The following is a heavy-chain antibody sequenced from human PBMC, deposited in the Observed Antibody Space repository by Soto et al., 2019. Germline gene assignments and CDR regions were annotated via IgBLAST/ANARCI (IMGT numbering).Heavy chain of an antibody. D-gene: IGHD3-16*01. CDR3: ARDLGGLGDPFDN. Sequence: QVHLVQSGAEVKKAGASVKVSCKASGYTFTGYYIHWVRQAPGQGFEWVGWINPSTGGTSYAQKFQGRVTVTRDTSISTADMELTRLRSNDTGVYYCARDLGGLGDPFDNWVQGTRVTVFS. V-gene: IGHV1-2*02. CDR1: GYTFTGYY. J-gene: IGHJ4*02. CDR2: INPSTGGT.